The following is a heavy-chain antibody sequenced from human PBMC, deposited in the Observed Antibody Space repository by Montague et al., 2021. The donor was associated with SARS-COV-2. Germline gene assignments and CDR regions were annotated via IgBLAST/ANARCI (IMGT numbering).Heavy chain of an antibody. CDR1: GFTFSSYW. CDR2: IKQDGSEK. J-gene: IGHJ5*02. V-gene: IGHV3-7*01. D-gene: IGHD2-15*01. Sequence: SLRLSCAASGFTFSSYWMSWVRQAPGKGLEWVANIKQDGSEKYYVDSVKGRFTISRDNAKNSLYLQMNSLRAEDTAVYYCARLGYCSGGSCIDPWGQGTLVTVSS. CDR3: ARLGYCSGGSCIDP.